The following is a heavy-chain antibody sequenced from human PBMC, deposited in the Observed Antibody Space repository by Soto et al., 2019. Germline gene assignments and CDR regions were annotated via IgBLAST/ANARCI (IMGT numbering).Heavy chain of an antibody. J-gene: IGHJ5*02. CDR1: GGSFSGYY. D-gene: IGHD3-3*01. CDR2: INHSGST. V-gene: IGHV4-34*01. Sequence: SETLSLTCAVYGGSFSGYYWSWIRQPPGKGLEWIGEINHSGSTNYNPSLKSRVTISVDTSKNQFSLKLSSVTAADTAVYYCARGLRARITIFGVVINSAASTSQRSLWFDPWGQGTLVTVSS. CDR3: ARGLRARITIFGVVINSAASTSQRSLWFDP.